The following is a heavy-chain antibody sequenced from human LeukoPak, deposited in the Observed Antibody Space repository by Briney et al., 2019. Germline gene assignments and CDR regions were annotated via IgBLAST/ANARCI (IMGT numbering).Heavy chain of an antibody. CDR2: ISYDGTKI. CDR1: DFSFSTHK. CDR3: ARDSVKLPGISYFDN. V-gene: IGHV3-30-3*01. Sequence: GGSLRLSCAASDFSFSTHKMNWVRQAPGKGLEWVAVISYDGTKIYYADSAKGRFTTSRDNSKNMVYLQMNSLRAEDTALYYCARDSVKLPGISYFDNWGQGTLVTVSS. J-gene: IGHJ1*01. D-gene: IGHD3-3*02.